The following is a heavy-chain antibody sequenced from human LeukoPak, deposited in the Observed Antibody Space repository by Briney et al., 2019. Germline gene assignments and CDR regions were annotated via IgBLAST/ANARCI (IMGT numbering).Heavy chain of an antibody. V-gene: IGHV4-61*02. CDR1: GGSISSGSYY. J-gene: IGHJ2*01. CDR3: ARDHIANWYFDL. Sequence: SETLSLTCTVSGGSISSGSYYWSWIRQPAGKGLEWIGRIYTSGSTNYNPSLKSRVTISVDTSKNQFSLKLSSVTAADTAVYYCARDHIANWYFDLWGRGTLVTVSS. CDR2: IYTSGST. D-gene: IGHD5-12*01.